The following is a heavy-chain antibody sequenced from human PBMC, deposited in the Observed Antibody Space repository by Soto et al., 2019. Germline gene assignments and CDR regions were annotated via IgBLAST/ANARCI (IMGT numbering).Heavy chain of an antibody. Sequence: DVQLLESGGGLVQPEGSLRLSCAASGFTFSSYAMGWVRQGPGKGLEWVAVVSIGGSTHYADSVRGRFTISRDNSKNTLSLQTNSLTVEDTAVYFCANRRGDSGHFDHWGQGALVTVSS. D-gene: IGHD2-21*02. CDR1: GFTFSSYA. CDR3: ANRRGDSGHFDH. CDR2: VSIGGST. V-gene: IGHV3-23*01. J-gene: IGHJ4*02.